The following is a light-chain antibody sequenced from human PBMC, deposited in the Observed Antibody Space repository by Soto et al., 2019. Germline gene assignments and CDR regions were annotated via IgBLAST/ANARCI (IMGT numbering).Light chain of an antibody. CDR3: QSYDSRLSGSYV. CDR1: SSDVGSYNL. V-gene: IGLV2-14*02. Sequence: SVLTQPASVSGSPGQSITISCTGTSSDVGSYNLVSWYQQHPGTAPKLMIYDDSRRPSGVPNRFSGSKSGTSASLAITGLQAEDEADYYCQSYDSRLSGSYVFGTGTKVTVL. CDR2: DDS. J-gene: IGLJ1*01.